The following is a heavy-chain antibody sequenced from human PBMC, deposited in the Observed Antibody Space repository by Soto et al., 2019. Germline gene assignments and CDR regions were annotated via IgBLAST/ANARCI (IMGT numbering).Heavy chain of an antibody. CDR1: GYSFTSHY. CDR2: IYPGGVNI. CDR3: AKGSRADCYSDSDY. J-gene: IGHJ4*02. V-gene: IGHV1-46*01. D-gene: IGHD2-21*02. Sequence: ASVKVSCKAIGYSFTSHYMHWVRQAPGQGLEWMGTIYPGGVNIGYAQKFKGRVTMTKDTSTSTVYMELNSLRAEDTALYYCAKGSRADCYSDSDYWGQGTLVTVSS.